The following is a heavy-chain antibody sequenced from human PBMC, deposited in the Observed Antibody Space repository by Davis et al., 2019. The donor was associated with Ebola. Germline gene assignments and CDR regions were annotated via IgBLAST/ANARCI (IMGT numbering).Heavy chain of an antibody. J-gene: IGHJ4*02. CDR3: ASATASGYFDY. D-gene: IGHD4-17*01. CDR1: GHTFTSYY. Sequence: ASVKVSCKASGHTFTSYYMHWVRQAPGQGLEWMGIINPSGGSTSYAQKFQGRVTMTRDTSTSTVYMELSSLRAEATAVYYCASATASGYFDYWGQGTLVTVSS. CDR2: INPSGGST. V-gene: IGHV1-46*01.